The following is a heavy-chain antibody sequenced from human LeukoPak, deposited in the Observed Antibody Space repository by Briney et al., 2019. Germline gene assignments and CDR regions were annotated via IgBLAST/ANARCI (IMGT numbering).Heavy chain of an antibody. J-gene: IGHJ5*01. V-gene: IGHV3-21*01. CDR3: ASRSINWYRGNNWFDS. Sequence: NSGGSLRLSCAASGFTFSSYAMNWVRQAPGKGLEWVSSISSSGGYIYYADSVEGRFTISRDNAKNSLYLQMNSLRAEDTAVYYCASRSINWYRGNNWFDSWGQGTLVTVSS. CDR1: GFTFSSYA. CDR2: ISSSGGYI. D-gene: IGHD6-13*01.